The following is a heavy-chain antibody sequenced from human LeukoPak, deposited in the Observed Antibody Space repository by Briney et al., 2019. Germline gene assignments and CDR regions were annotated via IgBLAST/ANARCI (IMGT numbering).Heavy chain of an antibody. CDR2: MDPNSGDT. Sequence: GASVKVSCKGSGYNFSVYYMHWVRQAPGQGLEWMGWMDPNSGDTIYAPKFQGRVIMTRETSITTAYMELSSLTFDDSAMYYCATRGGLTPNTLAMWGHGTMVTVSS. D-gene: IGHD2-15*01. CDR3: ATRGGLTPNTLAM. CDR1: GYNFSVYY. V-gene: IGHV1-2*02. J-gene: IGHJ3*01.